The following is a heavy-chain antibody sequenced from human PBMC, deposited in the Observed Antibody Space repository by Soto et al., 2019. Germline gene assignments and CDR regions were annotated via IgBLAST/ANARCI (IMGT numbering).Heavy chain of an antibody. CDR3: ARDFGDIVDTDWSYFDY. D-gene: IGHD5-12*01. V-gene: IGHV3-11*01. CDR2: ISSSGSTI. Sequence: PGGSLRFSCAASGFTFSDYYMNWIRQAPGKGLEWVSYISSSGSTIYYADSVKGRFTISRDNAKNSLYLQMNSLRAEDTAVYYCARDFGDIVDTDWSYFDYWGQGTLVTVSS. CDR1: GFTFSDYY. J-gene: IGHJ4*02.